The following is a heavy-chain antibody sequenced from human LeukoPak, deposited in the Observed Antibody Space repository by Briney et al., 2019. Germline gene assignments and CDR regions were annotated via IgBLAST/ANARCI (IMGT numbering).Heavy chain of an antibody. Sequence: SETLSLTCTVSGGSISSYYWSWIRQPSGKGLEWIGYIYYSGSTNYNPSLKSRVTISVDTSKNQFSLKLSSVTAADTAVYYCARPQKMTTEEGYDMDVWGKGTTVTVSS. CDR2: IYYSGST. CDR3: ARPQKMTTEEGYDMDV. D-gene: IGHD4-11*01. CDR1: GGSISSYY. J-gene: IGHJ6*03. V-gene: IGHV4-59*08.